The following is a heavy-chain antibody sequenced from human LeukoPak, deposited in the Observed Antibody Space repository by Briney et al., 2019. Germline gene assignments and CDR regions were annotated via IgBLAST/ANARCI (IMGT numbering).Heavy chain of an antibody. D-gene: IGHD3-3*01. V-gene: IGHV3-15*01. CDR1: GINFSNAW. CDR2: IKSKKDGEIT. J-gene: IGHJ4*02. Sequence: PGGSLRLSCAASGINFSNAWLTWVRQAPGKGLEWVGRIKSKKDGEITDYAAPVKGRFTISRDDSKDTLYLGMISLKTEDTAVYYCSTGGGVLRFLGGQGTLVTVSS. CDR3: STGGGVLRFL.